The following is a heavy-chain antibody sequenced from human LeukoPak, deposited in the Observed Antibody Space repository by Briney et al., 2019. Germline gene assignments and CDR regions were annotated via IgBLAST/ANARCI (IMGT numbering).Heavy chain of an antibody. CDR3: ARRDCDSIKCRGSNWFDP. Sequence: PGGSLRLSCAASGFTFSGYSMNWVRQAPGKGLEWVSYISKGGSTIYYADSVKGRFTISRDNAKNSLYLQMNSLRAEDTAVYYCARRDCDSIKCRGSNWFDPWGQGTLVSVSS. J-gene: IGHJ5*02. D-gene: IGHD3-22*01. V-gene: IGHV3-48*01. CDR1: GFTFSGYS. CDR2: ISKGGSTI.